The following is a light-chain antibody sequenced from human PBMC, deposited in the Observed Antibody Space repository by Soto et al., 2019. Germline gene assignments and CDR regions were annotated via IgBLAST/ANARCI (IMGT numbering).Light chain of an antibody. Sequence: EIVVTQSPATLSVSPGVRATLSCRASASVSSNLVWYQQKPGQAPRLLIYGASTRASGIPARFSGSGSGTDFTLTISSLQSEDFAVYYCHQNNNWPRTFGQGTKVDIK. CDR3: HQNNNWPRT. V-gene: IGKV3-15*01. CDR2: GAS. CDR1: ASVSSN. J-gene: IGKJ1*01.